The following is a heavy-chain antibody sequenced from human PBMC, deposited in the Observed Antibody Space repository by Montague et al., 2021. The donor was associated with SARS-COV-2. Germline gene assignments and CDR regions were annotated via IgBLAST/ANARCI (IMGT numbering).Heavy chain of an antibody. V-gene: IGHV3-23*01. Sequence: SLRLSCAASGFTFSSYAMSWVRQAPGKGLEWVASITGNGGGTDYADSVKGRFTISRDNSKNTLYLQMNSLRTEDTAIYYCAKEGDYVWWSYRSAFDYWGQGTLVTVSS. CDR3: AKEGDYVWWSYRSAFDY. D-gene: IGHD3-16*02. CDR1: GFTFSSYA. J-gene: IGHJ4*02. CDR2: ITGNGGGT.